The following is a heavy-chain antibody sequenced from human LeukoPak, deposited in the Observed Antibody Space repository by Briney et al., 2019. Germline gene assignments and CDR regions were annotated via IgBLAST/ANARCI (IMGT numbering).Heavy chain of an antibody. V-gene: IGHV3-23*01. CDR3: AKLSQTEWGYALDI. CDR2: ISGSGGST. CDR1: GFTFSSHA. J-gene: IGHJ3*02. D-gene: IGHD1-26*01. Sequence: GGSLRLSCAASGFTFSSHALSWVRQAPGKGLEWVSGISGSGGSTYYADSVKGRFTISRDNSKNTLYLQMNSLRAEDTAVYHCAKLSQTEWGYALDIWGQGKMVTVSS.